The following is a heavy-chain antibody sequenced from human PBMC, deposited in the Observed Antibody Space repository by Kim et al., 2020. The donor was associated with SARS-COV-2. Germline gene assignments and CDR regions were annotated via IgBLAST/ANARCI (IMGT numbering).Heavy chain of an antibody. CDR1: GYTFTGYY. CDR2: INPNSGGT. Sequence: ASVKVSCKASGYTFTGYYMHWVRQAPGQGLEWMGWINPNSGGTNYAQKFQGRVTMTRDTSISTAYMELSRLRSDDTAVYYCARAYDSSGSATYYFDYWGQGTLVTVSS. CDR3: ARAYDSSGSATYYFDY. J-gene: IGHJ4*02. V-gene: IGHV1-2*02. D-gene: IGHD3-22*01.